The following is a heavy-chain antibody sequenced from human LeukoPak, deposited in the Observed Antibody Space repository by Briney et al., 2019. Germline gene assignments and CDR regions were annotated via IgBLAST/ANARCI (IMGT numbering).Heavy chain of an antibody. D-gene: IGHD3-10*01. J-gene: IGHJ4*02. CDR3: ARKKGVLYYYGSESYLDY. CDR1: GLTFSNYA. CDR2: IRYEGSIT. V-gene: IGHV3-30*02. Sequence: PGGSLRLSCAASGLTFSNYAMHWVRQAPGKGLEWVAFIRYEGSITYYADSVKGRFTISRDNSKNTLYLQMNSLRAEDTAVYYCARKKGVLYYYGSESYLDYWGQGTLVTVSS.